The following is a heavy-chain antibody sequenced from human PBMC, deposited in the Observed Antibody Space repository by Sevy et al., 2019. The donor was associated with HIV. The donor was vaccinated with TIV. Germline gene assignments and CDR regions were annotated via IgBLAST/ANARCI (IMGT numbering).Heavy chain of an antibody. CDR1: GFTFSDHY. CDR2: TGNKADGYTP. CDR3: ATHAGIAAAGRVFDY. D-gene: IGHD6-13*01. Sequence: GGSLRLSCVASGFTFSDHYMEWVRQAPGKGLEWVGRTGNKADGYTPEYAAPVKGRFTISRDESKNSLYVQMNSLKAEDTAVYYCATHAGIAAAGRVFDYWGQGTLVTVSS. V-gene: IGHV3-72*01. J-gene: IGHJ4*02.